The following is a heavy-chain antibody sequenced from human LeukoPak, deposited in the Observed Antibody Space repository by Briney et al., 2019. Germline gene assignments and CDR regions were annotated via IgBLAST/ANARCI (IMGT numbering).Heavy chain of an antibody. Sequence: GGSLRLSCAASGFTFSSYAMHWVRQAPGKGLEWVAVISYDGSNKYCADSVKGRFTISRDNSKNTLYLQMNSLRAEDTAVYYCARDGGVGELNFDYWGQGTLVTVSS. D-gene: IGHD3-10*01. CDR1: GFTFSSYA. CDR2: ISYDGSNK. V-gene: IGHV3-30*04. CDR3: ARDGGVGELNFDY. J-gene: IGHJ4*02.